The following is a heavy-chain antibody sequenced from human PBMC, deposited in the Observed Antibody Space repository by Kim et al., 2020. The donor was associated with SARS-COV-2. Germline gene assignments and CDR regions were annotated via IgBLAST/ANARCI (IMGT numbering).Heavy chain of an antibody. CDR2: NHSGST. D-gene: IGHD4-4*01. CDR3: ARNTVL. Sequence: NHSGSTNYNPSLKSRVTISVDTSKNQFSLKLSSVTAADTAVYYCARNTVLWGQGTLVTVSS. J-gene: IGHJ4*02. V-gene: IGHV4-34*01.